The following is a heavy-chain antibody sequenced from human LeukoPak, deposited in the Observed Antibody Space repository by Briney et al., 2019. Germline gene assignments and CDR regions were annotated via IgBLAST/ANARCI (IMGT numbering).Heavy chain of an antibody. V-gene: IGHV3-7*01. CDR3: ARDGTSYGSACFDY. CDR1: GFTFSSYW. D-gene: IGHD5-18*01. CDR2: IKQDGSEK. Sequence: GGSLRLSCAASGFTFSSYWMSWVRQAPGKGLERVANIKQDGSEKYYVDSVKGRFTIYRDNAKNSLYLQMNSLRAEDTAVYYCARDGTSYGSACFDYWGQGTLVTVSS. J-gene: IGHJ4*02.